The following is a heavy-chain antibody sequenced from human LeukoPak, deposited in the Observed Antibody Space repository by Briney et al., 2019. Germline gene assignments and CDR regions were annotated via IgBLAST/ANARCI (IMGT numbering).Heavy chain of an antibody. CDR2: IYTSGST. J-gene: IGHJ3*02. V-gene: IGHV4-61*02. CDR1: GGSISSGSYY. Sequence: PSETLSLTCTVSGGSISSGSYYWSWIRQPAGKGLEWIGRIYTSGSTNYNPSLKGRVTISVDTSKNQFSLKLSSVTAADTAVYYCARDSYYDSSGYYYGGAFDIWGQGTMVTVSS. D-gene: IGHD3-22*01. CDR3: ARDSYYDSSGYYYGGAFDI.